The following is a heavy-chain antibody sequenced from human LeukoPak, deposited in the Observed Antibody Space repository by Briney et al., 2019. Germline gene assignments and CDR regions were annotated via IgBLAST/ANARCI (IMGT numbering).Heavy chain of an antibody. CDR1: GYTFTSYG. CDR2: IIPIFGTA. Sequence: GASVKVSCKASGYTFTSYGISWVRQAPGQGLEWMGGIIPIFGTANYAQKFQGRVTITADESTSTAYMELSSLRSEDTAVYYCARAPLKSEMATIGHYYYYMDVWGKGTTVTISS. V-gene: IGHV1-69*13. CDR3: ARAPLKSEMATIGHYYYYMDV. J-gene: IGHJ6*03. D-gene: IGHD5-24*01.